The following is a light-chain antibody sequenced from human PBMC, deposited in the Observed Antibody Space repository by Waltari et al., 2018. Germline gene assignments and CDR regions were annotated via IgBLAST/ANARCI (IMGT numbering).Light chain of an antibody. V-gene: IGKV3-15*01. CDR2: GAS. J-gene: IGKJ5*01. CDR3: QQYNNWPPIT. Sequence: EIVMTQSPATLSVSLGARATLYCRASQSVRSNLAWYQQKPGQAPRLLIYGASTRATGIPARFSGSGSGTEFTLTISSMQSEDFAVYYCQQYNNWPPITYGQGTRLEIK. CDR1: QSVRSN.